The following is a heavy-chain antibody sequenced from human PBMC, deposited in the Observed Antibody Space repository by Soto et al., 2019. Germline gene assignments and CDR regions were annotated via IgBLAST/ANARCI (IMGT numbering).Heavy chain of an antibody. Sequence: SETLSLTCTVSGGSISSYYWSCIRQPPGKGLEWIGYIYYSGSTNYNPSVRSRVTISLDASKNQLSLKLRSVTAADTAVYYCSGYGSGSYYRYWGHGTLVTVSS. D-gene: IGHD3-10*01. V-gene: IGHV4-59*08. CDR1: GGSISSYY. CDR2: IYYSGST. CDR3: SGYGSGSYYRY. J-gene: IGHJ4*01.